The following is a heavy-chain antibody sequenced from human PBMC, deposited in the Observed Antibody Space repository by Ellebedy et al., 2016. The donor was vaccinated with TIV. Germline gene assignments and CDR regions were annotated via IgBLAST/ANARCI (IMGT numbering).Heavy chain of an antibody. CDR2: INAGNGNT. Sequence: AASVKVSCKASGYSFTSFTMQWVRQAPGQRLEWMGWINAGNGNTKYSQKFQGRVTITRDTSASTAYMELSSLRSEDTAMYYCARVRSGSYYDYWGQGTLVTVSS. CDR3: ARVRSGSYYDY. CDR1: GYSFTSFT. J-gene: IGHJ4*02. D-gene: IGHD1-26*01. V-gene: IGHV1-3*01.